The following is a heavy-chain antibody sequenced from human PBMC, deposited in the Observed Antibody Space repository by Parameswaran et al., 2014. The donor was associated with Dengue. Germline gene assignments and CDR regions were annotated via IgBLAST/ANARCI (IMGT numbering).Heavy chain of an antibody. CDR3: ARDRGGSWTGSSTSATYFDY. D-gene: IGHD2-2*01. V-gene: IGHV3-9*01. J-gene: IGHJ4*02. CDR2: ISWNSGSI. Sequence: PGKGLEWVSGISWNSGSIGYADSVKGRFTISRDNAKNSLYLQMNSLRAEDTALYYCARDRGGSWTGSSTSATYFDYWGQGTLVTVSS.